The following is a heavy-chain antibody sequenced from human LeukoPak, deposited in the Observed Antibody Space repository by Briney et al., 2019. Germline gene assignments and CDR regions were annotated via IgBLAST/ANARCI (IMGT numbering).Heavy chain of an antibody. Sequence: SETLSLTCTVSGGSISSYYWSWIRQPAGKGLEWIGRIYTSGSTNYNPSLKSRVTISVDTSKNQFSLKLSSVTAADTAVHYCARGPSRITIFGVVTEYFQHWGQGTLVTVSS. CDR3: ARGPSRITIFGVVTEYFQH. D-gene: IGHD3-3*01. J-gene: IGHJ1*01. CDR2: IYTSGST. V-gene: IGHV4-4*07. CDR1: GGSISSYY.